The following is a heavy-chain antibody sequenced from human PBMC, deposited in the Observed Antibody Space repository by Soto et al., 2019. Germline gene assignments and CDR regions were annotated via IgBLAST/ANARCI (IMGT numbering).Heavy chain of an antibody. J-gene: IGHJ4*02. CDR3: TRSSGYTFGGSLDN. Sequence: QVQLVQSGPEVKKPGSSVKVSCKASGDTFNSYVITWVRQAPGQGLEWLGGIITAFGTTSYAQNFQDRLTITADEAATTGRMGLSSLTSADTAMYYCTRSSGYTFGGSLDNWGQGTLVTVSS. CDR2: IITAFGTT. D-gene: IGHD5-18*01. V-gene: IGHV1-69*01. CDR1: GDTFNSYV.